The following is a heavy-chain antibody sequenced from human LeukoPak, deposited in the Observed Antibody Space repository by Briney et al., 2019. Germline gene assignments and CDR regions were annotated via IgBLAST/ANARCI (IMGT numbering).Heavy chain of an antibody. D-gene: IGHD3-10*01. Sequence: ASVKVSCKASGYTFTNYYMHWARQAPGQGLEWMGIINPSGGSASSAQKFQGRVTMTRDTSTSTVYMELSSLRSEDTAVYYCARDYHGSGSLTTFDYWGRGTLVTVSS. CDR3: ARDYHGSGSLTTFDY. CDR1: GYTFTNYY. CDR2: INPSGGSA. V-gene: IGHV1-46*01. J-gene: IGHJ4*02.